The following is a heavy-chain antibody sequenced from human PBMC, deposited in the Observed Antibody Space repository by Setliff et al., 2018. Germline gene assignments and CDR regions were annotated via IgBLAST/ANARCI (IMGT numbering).Heavy chain of an antibody. J-gene: IGHJ4*02. CDR2: ISAYSGKA. CDR3: SRLVRYCTTTSCQRLSGDEY. V-gene: IGHV1-18*01. D-gene: IGHD2-2*01. Sequence: ASVKVSCKASGSTFSDYGITWVRQAPGQGLEWMGWISAYSGKAYYAQKLQDRATMTTDTSTGTAYLELRSRRSDDTAVYYCSRLVRYCTTTSCQRLSGDEYWGQGTLVTVSS. CDR1: GSTFSDYG.